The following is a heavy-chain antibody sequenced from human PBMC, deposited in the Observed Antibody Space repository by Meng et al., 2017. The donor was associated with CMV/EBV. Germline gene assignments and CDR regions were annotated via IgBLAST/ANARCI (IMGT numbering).Heavy chain of an antibody. J-gene: IGHJ5*02. CDR2: IYYSGST. V-gene: IGHV4-39*02. CDR3: ARENTNWFDP. Sequence: SETLSFTCTVSGGSISSSSYYWGWIRQPPGKGLEWIGSIYYSGSTYYNPSLKSRVTISVDTSKNQFSLKLSSVTAADTAVYYCARENTNWFDPWGQGTLVTVSS. CDR1: GGSISSSSYY.